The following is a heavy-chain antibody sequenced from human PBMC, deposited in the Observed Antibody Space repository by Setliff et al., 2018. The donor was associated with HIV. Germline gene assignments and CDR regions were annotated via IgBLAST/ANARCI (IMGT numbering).Heavy chain of an antibody. CDR3: AKDLDIVVVPAAPDAFDI. V-gene: IGHV3-11*04. Sequence: GALRLSCTASGFTFSDYYMSWIRQSPGKGLEWISYISSSGTTIYYADSVKGRFTISRDNAKNSLYLEMNSLRAEETAVYYCAKDLDIVVVPAAPDAFDIWGQGTMVTVSS. CDR1: GFTFSDYY. J-gene: IGHJ3*02. D-gene: IGHD2-2*03. CDR2: ISSSGTTI.